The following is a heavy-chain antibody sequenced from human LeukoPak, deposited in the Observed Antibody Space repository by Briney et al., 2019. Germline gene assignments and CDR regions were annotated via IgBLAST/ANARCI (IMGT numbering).Heavy chain of an antibody. CDR2: IYTSGST. D-gene: IGHD3-10*01. Sequence: SETLSLTCTVSGGSISSYHWSWIRKPPGKGLEWIGYIYTSGSTNYNPSLKSRVTISVDTSKNQFSLKLSSVTAADTAVYYCASLRFGEYLDYWGQGTLVTVSS. CDR3: ASLRFGEYLDY. J-gene: IGHJ4*02. CDR1: GGSISSYH. V-gene: IGHV4-4*09.